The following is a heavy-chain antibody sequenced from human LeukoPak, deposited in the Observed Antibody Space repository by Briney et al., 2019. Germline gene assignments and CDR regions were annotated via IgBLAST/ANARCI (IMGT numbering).Heavy chain of an antibody. J-gene: IGHJ6*03. V-gene: IGHV3-21*01. Sequence: GGSLRLSCAASGFTFSSYSMNWVRQAPGKGLEWVSSISSSSSYIYYADSVKGRFTISRDNAKNSLYLQMNSLRAEDTAVYYCAREDVVPAAYTEDYYYYMDVWGKGTTVTVSS. CDR1: GFTFSSYS. D-gene: IGHD2-2*01. CDR3: AREDVVPAAYTEDYYYYMDV. CDR2: ISSSSSYI.